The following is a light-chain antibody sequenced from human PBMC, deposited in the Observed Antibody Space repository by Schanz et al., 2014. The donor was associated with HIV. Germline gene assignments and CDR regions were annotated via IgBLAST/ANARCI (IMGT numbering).Light chain of an antibody. Sequence: QSALTQPASVSGSPGQSITISCTGTSSDVGGFYYVSWYQQHPGKAPKLMIYDVRHRPSGISNRFSGSKSGNTASLTISGLQAEDEADYYCQSYDSSLSGSRVFGTGTKLTVL. J-gene: IGLJ1*01. CDR1: SSDVGGFYY. CDR3: QSYDSSLSGSRV. CDR2: DVR. V-gene: IGLV2-14*03.